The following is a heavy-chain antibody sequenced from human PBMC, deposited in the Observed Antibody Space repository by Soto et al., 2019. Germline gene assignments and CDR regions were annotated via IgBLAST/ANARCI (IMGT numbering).Heavy chain of an antibody. V-gene: IGHV4-4*02. D-gene: IGHD3-3*01. CDR3: ARGIQFLDWTPLES. J-gene: IGHJ4*02. CDR2: ISHGGTT. Sequence: QVHLQESGPGLVKPAGTLSLACIVSGDSVATFTWWTWVRQSPTKGLEWIGEISHGGTTNYNPSLRSRVTMSADNSKNQFSLQLTSVTAADTAIYYCARGIQFLDWTPLESWGQGILVSVSS. CDR1: GDSVATFTW.